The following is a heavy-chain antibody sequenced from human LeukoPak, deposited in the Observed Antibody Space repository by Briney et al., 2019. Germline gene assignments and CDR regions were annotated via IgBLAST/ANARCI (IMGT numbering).Heavy chain of an antibody. CDR1: GFTFSSYS. V-gene: IGHV3-21*01. CDR3: ARSFLSIAAAATDY. J-gene: IGHJ4*02. D-gene: IGHD6-13*01. Sequence: GGSLGLSCAASGFTFSSYSMNWVRQAPGKGVEWVSFISSSSRYIYYADSVKGRFTISRDNAKNSLYLQMNSLRAEDTAVYYCARSFLSIAAAATDYWGQGTLVTVSS. CDR2: ISSSSRYI.